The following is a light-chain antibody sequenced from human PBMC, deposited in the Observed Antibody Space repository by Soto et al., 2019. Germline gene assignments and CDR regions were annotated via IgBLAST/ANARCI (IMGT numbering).Light chain of an antibody. CDR1: SSDVGGYNY. V-gene: IGLV2-14*01. CDR2: DVS. CDR3: SSYTSSSTLVV. Sequence: ALTQPASVSGSPGQSITISCTGTSSDVGGYNYVSWYQQHPGKAPKLMIYDVSNRPSGVSNRFSGSKSGNTASLTISGLQAEDEADYYCSSYTSSSTLVVFGGGTKLTVL. J-gene: IGLJ2*01.